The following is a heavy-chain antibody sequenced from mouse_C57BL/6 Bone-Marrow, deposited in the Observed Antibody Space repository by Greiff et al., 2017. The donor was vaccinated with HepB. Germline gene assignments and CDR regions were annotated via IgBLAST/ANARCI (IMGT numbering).Heavy chain of an antibody. CDR1: GFTFSDYY. J-gene: IGHJ3*01. Sequence: EVKLVESGGGLVQPGGYLKLSCAASGFTFSDYYMYCVRQTPEKSLEWVAYISNGGGSTYYPDTVKGRFTISRDNAKNTLYLQMSRLKSEDTAMYYCARHRDGYSFAYWGQGTLVTVSA. CDR3: ARHRDGYSFAY. V-gene: IGHV5-12*01. CDR2: ISNGGGST. D-gene: IGHD2-3*01.